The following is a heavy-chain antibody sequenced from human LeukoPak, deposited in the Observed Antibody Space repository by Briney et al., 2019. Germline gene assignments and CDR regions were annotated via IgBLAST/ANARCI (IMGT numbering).Heavy chain of an antibody. CDR3: ASLKVRGVTANKYYFYYMGV. J-gene: IGHJ6*03. Sequence: GGSLRLSCAASGFTFSSYEMNWVRQAPGKGLEWVSYISSSGSTIYYADSMKGRFTISRDNAKNSLYLQMNSLRAGDTAVYYCASLKVRGVTANKYYFYYMGVWGKGTTVTVSS. CDR1: GFTFSSYE. D-gene: IGHD3-10*01. V-gene: IGHV3-48*03. CDR2: ISSSGSTI.